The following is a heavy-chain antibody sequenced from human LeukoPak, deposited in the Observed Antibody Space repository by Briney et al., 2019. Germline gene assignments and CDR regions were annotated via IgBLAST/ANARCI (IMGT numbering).Heavy chain of an antibody. J-gene: IGHJ4*02. Sequence: ASVKVSCKASGGTFSSYAISWVRQAPGQGLEWMGGIIPIFGTANYAQKFQGRVTITADKSTSTAYMELSSLRSEDTAVYYCARSYCSSTGCYALFDYWGQGTLVTVPS. CDR3: ARSYCSSTGCYALFDY. CDR1: GGTFSSYA. V-gene: IGHV1-69*06. D-gene: IGHD2-2*01. CDR2: IIPIFGTA.